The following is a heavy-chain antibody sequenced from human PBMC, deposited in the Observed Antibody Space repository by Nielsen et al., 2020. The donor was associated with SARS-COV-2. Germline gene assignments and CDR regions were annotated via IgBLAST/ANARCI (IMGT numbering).Heavy chain of an antibody. D-gene: IGHD3-10*01. Sequence: ASVKVSCNASGYTFTSYAMHRVRQAPGQRLEWMGWINAGNGNTKYSQKFQGRVTITRDTSASTAYMELSSLRSEDTAVYYCAREGPRGPSDYWGQGTLVTVSS. V-gene: IGHV1-3*01. CDR2: INAGNGNT. J-gene: IGHJ4*02. CDR3: AREGPRGPSDY. CDR1: GYTFTSYA.